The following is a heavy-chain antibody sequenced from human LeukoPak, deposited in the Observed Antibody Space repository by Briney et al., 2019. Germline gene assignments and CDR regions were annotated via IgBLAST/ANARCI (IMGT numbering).Heavy chain of an antibody. J-gene: IGHJ4*02. CDR2: ISWNSGSI. CDR3: AKEGRPAAPFFDY. Sequence: GGSLRLSCAASGFTFDDYAMHWVRQAPGKGLEWVSGISWNSGSIGYADSVKGRFTISRDNAKNSLYLQMNSLRAEDTALYYCAKEGRPAAPFFDYWGQGTLVTVSP. CDR1: GFTFDDYA. D-gene: IGHD2-2*01. V-gene: IGHV3-9*01.